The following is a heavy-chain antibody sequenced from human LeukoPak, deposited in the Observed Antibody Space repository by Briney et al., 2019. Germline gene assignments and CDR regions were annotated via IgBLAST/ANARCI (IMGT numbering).Heavy chain of an antibody. V-gene: IGHV1-46*01. CDR3: ARPVDTASLVN. D-gene: IGHD5-18*01. J-gene: IGHJ4*02. Sequence: ASVKVSCKASGYTFINYYMHWVRQAPGQGLEWMGIINPSGGSAYYAQKFQGRATMTSDVSTSTFHMELSSLRSEDTAVYYCARPVDTASLVNWGQGTLVTVSS. CDR2: INPSGGSA. CDR1: GYTFINYY.